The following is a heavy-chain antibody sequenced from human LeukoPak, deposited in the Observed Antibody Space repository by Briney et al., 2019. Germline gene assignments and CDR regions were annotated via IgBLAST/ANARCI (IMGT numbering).Heavy chain of an antibody. CDR1: GGTFSSYA. CDR2: IIPILGIV. Sequence: SVKVSCKASGGTFSSYAISWVRQAPGQGLEWMGRIIPILGIVNYAQKFQGRVTITADKSTSTAYMELSSLRSEDTAVYYCARWRPGYDFWSGYVGMDVWGQGTTVTVSS. J-gene: IGHJ6*02. V-gene: IGHV1-69*04. CDR3: ARWRPGYDFWSGYVGMDV. D-gene: IGHD3-3*01.